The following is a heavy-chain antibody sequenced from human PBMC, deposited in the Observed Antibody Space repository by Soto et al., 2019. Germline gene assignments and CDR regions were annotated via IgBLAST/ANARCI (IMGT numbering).Heavy chain of an antibody. CDR1: GYTFTGYY. Sequence: GASVKVSCKASGYTFTGYYMHWVRQAPGQGLEWMGWINPNSGGTSYAQKFQGRVTMTRDTSISTAYTELSRLRSDDTAVYYCARDPGSGWHSPSDYWGQGTLVTVSS. D-gene: IGHD6-19*01. V-gene: IGHV1-2*02. CDR2: INPNSGGT. CDR3: ARDPGSGWHSPSDY. J-gene: IGHJ4*02.